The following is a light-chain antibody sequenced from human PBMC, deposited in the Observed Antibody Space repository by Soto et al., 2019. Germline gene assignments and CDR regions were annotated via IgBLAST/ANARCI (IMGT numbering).Light chain of an antibody. J-gene: IGLJ3*02. CDR2: DVS. V-gene: IGLV2-14*01. Sequence: QSVLTQPASVSGSRGQSITISCTGTSSDIGGYNYVSWYQQHPGKAPKLMIYDVSSRPSGVSTRFSGSKSGNAASLTVSGLQAEDEADYYCSSYRSGSTPWVFGGATKLTVL. CDR3: SSYRSGSTPWV. CDR1: SSDIGGYNY.